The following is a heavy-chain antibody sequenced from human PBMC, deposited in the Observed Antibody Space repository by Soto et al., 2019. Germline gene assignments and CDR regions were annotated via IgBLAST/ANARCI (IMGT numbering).Heavy chain of an antibody. CDR3: ARVSGYSGYDPLDAFDI. D-gene: IGHD5-12*01. J-gene: IGHJ3*02. CDR2: IIPIIGKT. CDR1: GYTFTSYD. V-gene: IGHV1-69*01. Sequence: SVKVSCKASGYTFTSYDINWVRQATGQGLEWMGGIIPIIGKTNYAQKFQGRVTITADESTSTAYMELSSLRSEDTAVYYCARVSGYSGYDPLDAFDIWGQGTMVTVSS.